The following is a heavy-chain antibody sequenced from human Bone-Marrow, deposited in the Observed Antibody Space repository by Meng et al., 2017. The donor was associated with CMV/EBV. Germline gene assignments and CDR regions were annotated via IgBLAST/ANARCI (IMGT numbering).Heavy chain of an antibody. D-gene: IGHD5/OR15-5a*01. CDR1: GFTFSSYA. Sequence: GESLRISWAASGFTFSSYAMHWVRQAPGKGLEWVAVISYDGSNKYYADSVKGRFTISRDNSKNTLYLQMNSLRAEDTAVYYCAREGRGGLPLGFGMDVWGQGTTVTVSS. V-gene: IGHV3-30*04. CDR3: AREGRGGLPLGFGMDV. J-gene: IGHJ6*02. CDR2: ISYDGSNK.